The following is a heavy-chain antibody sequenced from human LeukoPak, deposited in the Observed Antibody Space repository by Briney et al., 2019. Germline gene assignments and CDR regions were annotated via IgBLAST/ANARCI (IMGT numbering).Heavy chain of an antibody. CDR3: AKDQYCSSTSCYWGFDY. CDR2: ISGSGGST. J-gene: IGHJ4*02. CDR1: GFTFSSYA. D-gene: IGHD2-2*01. V-gene: IGHV3-23*01. Sequence: PGGSLRLSCAASGFTFSSYAMSWVRQAPGKGLEGVSAISGSGGSTYYADSVKGRFTISRDNSKNTLYLQMNSLRAEDTAVYYCAKDQYCSSTSCYWGFDYWGQGTLVTVSS.